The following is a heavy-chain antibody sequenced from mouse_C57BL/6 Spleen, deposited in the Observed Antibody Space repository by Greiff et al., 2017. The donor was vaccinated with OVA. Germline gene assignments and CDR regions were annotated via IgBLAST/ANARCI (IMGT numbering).Heavy chain of an antibody. J-gene: IGHJ2*01. D-gene: IGHD4-1*01. CDR2: ISSGGSYT. Sequence: EVKVVESGGDLVKPGGSLKLSCAASGFTFSSYGMSWVRQTPDKRLEWVATISSGGSYTYYPDSVKGRFTISRDNAKNTLYLQMSSLKSEDTAMYYCARLGRVYFDYWGQGTTLTVSS. CDR1: GFTFSSYG. V-gene: IGHV5-6*01. CDR3: ARLGRVYFDY.